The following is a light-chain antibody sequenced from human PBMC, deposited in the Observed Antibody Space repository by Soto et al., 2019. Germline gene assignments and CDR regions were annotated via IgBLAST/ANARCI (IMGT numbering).Light chain of an antibody. J-gene: IGLJ1*01. CDR3: ATWNDGVFV. Sequence: QSVLTQPPSASGTPGQSVTISWSGITSNIGRSTVSWYQQFPGAAPKLLIYSNTQRPLGVPVRFSGSKSDTSASLAISGLQSEDEADYYCATWNDGVFVFGIGTKVTVL. CDR1: TSNIGRST. CDR2: SNT. V-gene: IGLV1-44*01.